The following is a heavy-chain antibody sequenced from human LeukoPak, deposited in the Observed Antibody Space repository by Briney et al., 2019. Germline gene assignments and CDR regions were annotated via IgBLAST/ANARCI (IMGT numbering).Heavy chain of an antibody. CDR3: ARGRIAALYY. CDR2: IYHSGGA. D-gene: IGHD6-6*01. Sequence: SETLSLTCAVSGASIDSHSWWSWVRQPPGKGLEWIGEIYHSGGANYKPSLKSRVTMSVDTSKNQFSLKLSSVTAADTAVYYCARGRIAALYYWGQGTLVTVSS. J-gene: IGHJ4*02. CDR1: GASIDSHSW. V-gene: IGHV4/OR15-8*01.